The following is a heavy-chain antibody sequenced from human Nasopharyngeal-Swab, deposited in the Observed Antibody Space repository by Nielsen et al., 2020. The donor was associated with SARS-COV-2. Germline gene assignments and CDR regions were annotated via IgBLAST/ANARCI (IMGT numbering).Heavy chain of an antibody. CDR1: GYSFTNYW. Sequence: GESLKISCKASGYSFTNYWIGWVRQMPGTGLEWMGLIYPGDSSIRYIPSFQGQVTISVDKSISTTYLQWRNLKASDAATYYCARRGDCNGNPCYSDYWGQGTLVTVSS. D-gene: IGHD2-21*02. CDR2: IYPGDSSI. CDR3: ARRGDCNGNPCYSDY. V-gene: IGHV5-51*01. J-gene: IGHJ4*02.